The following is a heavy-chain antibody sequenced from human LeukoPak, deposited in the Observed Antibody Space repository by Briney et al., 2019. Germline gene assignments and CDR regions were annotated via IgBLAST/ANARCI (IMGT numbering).Heavy chain of an antibody. CDR3: ARQLLWGFGELLYFDY. Sequence: ASVKVSCKASGYTFTSYGISWVRQAPGQGLEWMGWVSAYNGNTNYAQKLQGRVTMTTDTSTSTAYMELRSLRSDDTAVYYCARQLLWGFGELLYFDYWGQGTLVTVSS. CDR2: VSAYNGNT. CDR1: GYTFTSYG. V-gene: IGHV1-18*01. D-gene: IGHD3-10*01. J-gene: IGHJ4*02.